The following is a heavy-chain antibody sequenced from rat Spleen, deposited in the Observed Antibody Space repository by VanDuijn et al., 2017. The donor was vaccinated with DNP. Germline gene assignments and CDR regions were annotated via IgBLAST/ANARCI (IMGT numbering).Heavy chain of an antibody. Sequence: QVQLEESGPGLMQPSETLSLTCTVSGFSLSSNGVAWVRQPLGKGLEWIAAISSGGSTYYNSSLQSRLSISRDTSKSQVFLKMNSLQTEDTGTYYCARHEGSPNYFDYWGQGVMVTVSS. J-gene: IGHJ2*01. D-gene: IGHD3-8*01. CDR1: GFSLSSNG. CDR3: ARHEGSPNYFDY. CDR2: ISSGGST. V-gene: IGHV2-72*01.